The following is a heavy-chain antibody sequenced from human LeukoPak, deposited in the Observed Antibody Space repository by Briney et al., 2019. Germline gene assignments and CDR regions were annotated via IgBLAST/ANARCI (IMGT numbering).Heavy chain of an antibody. Sequence: WASVKVSCKASGYTFTADYMHWVRQAPGQGVEWMGRINTSSGETEYAQRFQGRVTLTRDTSSSTANMELRRLRSDDTAVYYCARDVGEGYCSGSSCSDYWGQGTLVTVSS. V-gene: IGHV1-2*06. CDR1: GYTFTADY. CDR2: INTSSGET. D-gene: IGHD2-15*01. CDR3: ARDVGEGYCSGSSCSDY. J-gene: IGHJ4*02.